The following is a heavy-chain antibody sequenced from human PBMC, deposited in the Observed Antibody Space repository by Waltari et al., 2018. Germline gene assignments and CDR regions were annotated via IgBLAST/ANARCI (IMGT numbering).Heavy chain of an antibody. J-gene: IGHJ4*02. D-gene: IGHD3-22*01. V-gene: IGHV3-23*01. CDR2: ISDSGGST. CDR1: GFTFSSYP. CDR3: GKLDYDGNGFPNYFDH. Sequence: EVRLLESGGGLVQPGRSLRLSCAASGFTFSSYPMTWVRQAPGKGLDWVSTISDSGGSTYYADSVKGRFTISRDNSKITLYLQMSSLRVEDTAIYYCGKLDYDGNGFPNYFDHWGQGTLVTVSS.